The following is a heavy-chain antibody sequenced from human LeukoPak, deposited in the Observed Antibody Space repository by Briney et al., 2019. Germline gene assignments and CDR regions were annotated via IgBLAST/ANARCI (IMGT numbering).Heavy chain of an antibody. D-gene: IGHD6-13*01. J-gene: IGHJ4*02. CDR3: ASRYSSSWYYVIDY. V-gene: IGHV4-30-4*01. CDR1: GGSISSGDYY. CDR2: IYYSGST. Sequence: SETLSLTCTVSGGSISSGDYYWSWIRQPPGKGLEWIGYIYYSGSTYYNPSLKSRVTISVDTSKNQFSLKLSSVTAADTAVYFCASRYSSSWYYVIDYWGQGTLVTVSS.